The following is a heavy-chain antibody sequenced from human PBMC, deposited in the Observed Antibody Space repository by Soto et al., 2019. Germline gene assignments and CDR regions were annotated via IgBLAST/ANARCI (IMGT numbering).Heavy chain of an antibody. V-gene: IGHV1-18*01. CDR2: ISASNGNT. CDR1: GYTFTTYD. CDR3: ARDYYGSGSYPYFDY. Sequence: QVQLVQSGAEVKNPGTSVKVSCKASGYTFTTYDISWVRQAPGQGLEWMGWISASNGNTNYAQKFQGRVTMTTDTFTSTAYMELRSLRSDDTAVYYCARDYYGSGSYPYFDYWGQGTLVTVSS. J-gene: IGHJ4*02. D-gene: IGHD3-10*01.